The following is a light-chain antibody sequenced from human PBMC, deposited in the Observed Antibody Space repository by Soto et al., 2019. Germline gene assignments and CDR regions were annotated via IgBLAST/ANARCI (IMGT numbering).Light chain of an antibody. J-gene: IGKJ4*01. Sequence: ETVLTQSPGTLSLSPGERATLSCRASQSVSSNYLAWYQQKPGQAPRLLIYGASTRATGIPDRFSGSGSGTEFTLTISSLQSEDFAVYYCQQYNTWSPLTFGGGTKVETK. CDR3: QQYNTWSPLT. CDR1: QSVSSN. V-gene: IGKV3D-15*01. CDR2: GAS.